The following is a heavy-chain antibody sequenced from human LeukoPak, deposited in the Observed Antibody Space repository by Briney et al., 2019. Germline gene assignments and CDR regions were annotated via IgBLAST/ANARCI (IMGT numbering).Heavy chain of an antibody. CDR3: ARDPAKFWSGHDY. J-gene: IGHJ4*02. D-gene: IGHD3-3*01. Sequence: PGGSLRLSCTASGFTFSSYGMHWVRQAPRKGLEWVAVISYDGSNKYYADSVKGRFTISRDNSKNTLYVQMNSLRAEDTAVYYCARDPAKFWSGHDYWGQGTLVTVSS. CDR1: GFTFSSYG. CDR2: ISYDGSNK. V-gene: IGHV3-30*03.